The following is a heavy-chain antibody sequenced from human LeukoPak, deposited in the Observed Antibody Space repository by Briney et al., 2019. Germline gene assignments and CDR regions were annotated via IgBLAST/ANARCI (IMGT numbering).Heavy chain of an antibody. D-gene: IGHD5-12*01. J-gene: IGHJ3*02. CDR3: ARHSRSAYTGYENAFDI. Sequence: PSETLSLTCTVSGGATDSYYWSWVRQPPGKGLEWIGNIYNSANTHYNPSLKTRITMSVDTSKNQFSLKLNSVTAADTGIYYCARHSRSAYTGYENAFDIWGQGTMVTVSS. CDR2: IYNSANT. V-gene: IGHV4-59*08. CDR1: GGATDSYY.